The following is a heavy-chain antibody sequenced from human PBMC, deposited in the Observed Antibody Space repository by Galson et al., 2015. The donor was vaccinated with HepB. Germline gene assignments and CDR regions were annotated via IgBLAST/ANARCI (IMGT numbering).Heavy chain of an antibody. V-gene: IGHV1-18*01. CDR3: ARVWEGWDCINGVCSPYYYGMDV. CDR2: ISPYNGNT. Sequence: SVRVSCKASGYIFTRYGISWVRQAPGQGLEWMGWISPYNGNTKYAQSLQLRITMTTDTSTNTVYMQLRTLRSDDTAVYYCARVWEGWDCINGVCSPYYYGMDVWGQGTTVTVSS. CDR1: GYIFTRYG. D-gene: IGHD2-8*01. J-gene: IGHJ6*02.